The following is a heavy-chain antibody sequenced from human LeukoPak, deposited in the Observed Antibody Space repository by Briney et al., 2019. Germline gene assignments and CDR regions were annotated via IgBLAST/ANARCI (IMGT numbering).Heavy chain of an antibody. D-gene: IGHD2-15*01. J-gene: IGHJ1*01. Sequence: ASVKVSCKASGGTFSSYAISWVRQAPGQGLEWMGGIIPIFGTAKYAQKFQGRVTITADESTSTAYMELSSLRSDDTAVYFCARDADCSGDNCFEYFRHWGQGTLITVSS. V-gene: IGHV1-69*13. CDR3: ARDADCSGDNCFEYFRH. CDR2: IIPIFGTA. CDR1: GGTFSSYA.